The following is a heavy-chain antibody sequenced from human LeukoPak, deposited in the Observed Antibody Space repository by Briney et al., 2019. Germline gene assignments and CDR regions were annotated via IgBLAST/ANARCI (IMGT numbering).Heavy chain of an antibody. J-gene: IGHJ4*02. D-gene: IGHD4-11*01. CDR2: IKGGGGDP. CDR3: AQGGHDYNPFYY. Sequence: HPGGSLRLSCAASGFTFSTYAMGWVRQAPVEGLEWVSSIKGGGGDPFYADSVRGRFTISRDKSKNTLYLQLNSLRAEDTAVYFCAQGGHDYNPFYYWGQGTLVTVSS. CDR1: GFTFSTYA. V-gene: IGHV3-23*01.